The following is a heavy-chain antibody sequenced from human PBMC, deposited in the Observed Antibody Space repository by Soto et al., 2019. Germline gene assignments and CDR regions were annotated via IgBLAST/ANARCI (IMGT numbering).Heavy chain of an antibody. D-gene: IGHD1-26*01. Sequence: GGSLRLSCAASGFPFSDHAMHWVRQTPGKGLEWVSAITGRGDSTYYADSVKGRFTISRDSSKSTLYLQMMSLRAEDTAVYYCAKDLYVQPPSGWFDPWGQGTVVTVSS. J-gene: IGHJ5*02. CDR3: AKDLYVQPPSGWFDP. CDR1: GFPFSDHA. CDR2: ITGRGDST. V-gene: IGHV3-23*01.